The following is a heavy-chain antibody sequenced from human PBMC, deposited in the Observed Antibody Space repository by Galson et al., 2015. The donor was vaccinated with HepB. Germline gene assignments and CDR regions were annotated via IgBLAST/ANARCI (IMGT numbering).Heavy chain of an antibody. CDR2: INPSGGSA. V-gene: IGHV1-46*01. CDR3: ARGVLLWDGPDY. CDR1: GYKFTSYH. Sequence: SVKVSCKASGYKFTSYHMHWVRQAPGRGLEWMGIINPSGGSADYAQKFRGRLTMTRDTSTSTVFMELSSLRSEDTAVYHCARGVLLWDGPDYWGQGTLVTVSS. D-gene: IGHD3-10*01. J-gene: IGHJ4*02.